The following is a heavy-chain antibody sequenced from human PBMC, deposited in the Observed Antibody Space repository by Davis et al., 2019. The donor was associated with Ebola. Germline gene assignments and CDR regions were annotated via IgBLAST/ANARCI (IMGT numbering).Heavy chain of an antibody. CDR1: GSTFSSYR. CDR3: ARAGDIVVVVAAPLDY. D-gene: IGHD2-15*01. V-gene: IGHV3-30*03. Sequence: GGSLRLSCPAPGSTFSSYRMHGVRQAPGKGLEWVAVISQDGSNKYYADSVKGRFTISRDNSKNTLYLQMNSLGAEDTAVYYCARAGDIVVVVAAPLDYWGQGTLVTVSS. J-gene: IGHJ4*02. CDR2: ISQDGSNK.